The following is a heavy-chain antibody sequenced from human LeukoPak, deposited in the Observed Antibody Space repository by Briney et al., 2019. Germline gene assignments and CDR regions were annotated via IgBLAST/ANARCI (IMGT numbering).Heavy chain of an antibody. CDR1: GYSISSGYY. Sequence: NPSETLSLTCAVSGYSISSGYYWGWIRQPPGKGLEWIGSIYHSGSTYYNPSLKSRVTISVDTSKNQFSLKLSSVTAADTAVYYCARDSVDSSGSFYFDYWGQGTLVTVSS. V-gene: IGHV4-38-2*02. J-gene: IGHJ4*02. CDR2: IYHSGST. D-gene: IGHD3-22*01. CDR3: ARDSVDSSGSFYFDY.